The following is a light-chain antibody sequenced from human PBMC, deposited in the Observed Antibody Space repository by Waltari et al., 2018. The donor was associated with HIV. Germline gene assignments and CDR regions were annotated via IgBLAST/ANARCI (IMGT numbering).Light chain of an antibody. Sequence: QSVLTQPPSASGTAGQRVTISCSGSKSNVGISYVYWYQQRPGTPPKLVIYGINQRPSGVPDRFSGSKSGTSVSLVISGIRSEDEADYYCAAWDYSLSGWVYGGGTKLTVL. CDR3: AAWDYSLSGWV. CDR2: GIN. J-gene: IGLJ3*02. V-gene: IGLV1-47*01. CDR1: KSNVGISY.